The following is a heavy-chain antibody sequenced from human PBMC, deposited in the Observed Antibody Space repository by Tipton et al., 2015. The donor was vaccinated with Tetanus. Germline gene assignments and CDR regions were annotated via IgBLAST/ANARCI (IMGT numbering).Heavy chain of an antibody. CDR3: VRANLRRGFSGYLYYDL. J-gene: IGHJ2*01. CDR1: DGPVSSGGFY. V-gene: IGHV4-31*03. CDR2: IYYSGTT. D-gene: IGHD5-12*01. Sequence: TLSLTCSVSDGPVSSGGFYWGWVRQVTGKGLEWIGNIYYSGTTYYTPSLMGRLSISVDTSKNQFSLKLTPVTAADSAIYYCVRANLRRGFSGYLYYDLWRRGTLVTVSS.